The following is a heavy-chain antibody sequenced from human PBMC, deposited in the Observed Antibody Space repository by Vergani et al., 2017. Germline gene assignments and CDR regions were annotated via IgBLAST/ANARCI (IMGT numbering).Heavy chain of an antibody. CDR2: IHYRENT. Sequence: QVQLQESGPGLVKSSETLSLTCSVSFDSIRNFYCNWIRQPPGKGLEWIGSIHYRENTNYNPSLKTRVTISVDTSKNQFSLTLTSVTDADTAVYYCASDTHSGKRADRWGQGILVTVTS. CDR1: FDSIRNFY. V-gene: IGHV4-59*01. D-gene: IGHD6-19*01. J-gene: IGHJ5*02. CDR3: ASDTHSGKRADR.